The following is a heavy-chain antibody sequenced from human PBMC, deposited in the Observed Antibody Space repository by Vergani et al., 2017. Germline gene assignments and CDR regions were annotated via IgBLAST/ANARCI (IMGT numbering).Heavy chain of an antibody. V-gene: IGHV1-2*02. CDR2: INPNSGGT. D-gene: IGHD1/OR15-1a*01. CDR3: ARDGGTGTREGVYYYYYMDV. CDR1: GYTFTGYY. Sequence: QVQLVQSGAEVKKPGASVKVSCKASGYTFTGYYMHWVRQAPGQGLEWMGWINPNSGGTNYAQKFQGRVTMTRDTSISTAYMELSRLRSDDTAVYYCARDGGTGTREGVYYYYYMDVWGKGTTVTVSS. J-gene: IGHJ6*03.